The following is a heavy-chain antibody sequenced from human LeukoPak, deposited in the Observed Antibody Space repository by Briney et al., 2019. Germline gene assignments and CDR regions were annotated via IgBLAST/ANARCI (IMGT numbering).Heavy chain of an antibody. J-gene: IGHJ4*02. CDR2: INHSGST. V-gene: IGHV4-34*01. Sequence: SETLSLTCAVYGGSFSGYYWSWIRQPPGKGLEWIGEINHSGSTNYNPSLESRVTISVDTSKNQFSLKLSSVTAADTAVYYCARAGERITMVRGVIRKGVFDYWGQGTLVTVSS. CDR1: GGSFSGYY. D-gene: IGHD3-10*01. CDR3: ARAGERITMVRGVIRKGVFDY.